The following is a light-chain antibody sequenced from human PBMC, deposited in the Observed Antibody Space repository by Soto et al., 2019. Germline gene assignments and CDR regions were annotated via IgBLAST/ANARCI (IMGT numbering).Light chain of an antibody. CDR3: QQRSNWPIT. J-gene: IGKJ5*01. CDR2: GAS. CDR1: QSVTSY. V-gene: IGKV3-11*01. Sequence: EIVLTQSPATLSLSPGKRATLSCRASQSVTSYLAWYQQKPGQAPRLLIYGASNRATGIPARFSGSGSGTDFTLPISSLEPEDFAVYYCQQRSNWPITFGQGTRLEIQ.